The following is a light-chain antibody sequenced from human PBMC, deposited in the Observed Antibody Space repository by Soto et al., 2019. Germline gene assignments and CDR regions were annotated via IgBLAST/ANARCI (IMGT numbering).Light chain of an antibody. CDR1: SSDVGGYNY. V-gene: IGLV2-11*01. Sequence: QSVLTQPRSVSGSPGQSVTISCTGTSSDVGGYNYVSWYQHHPGKAPKLMIYDVSKRPSGVPDRFSGSKSGNTASLTISGLQAEDEADYYCCSYAGSPDVFGTGTKLTVL. CDR3: CSYAGSPDV. CDR2: DVS. J-gene: IGLJ1*01.